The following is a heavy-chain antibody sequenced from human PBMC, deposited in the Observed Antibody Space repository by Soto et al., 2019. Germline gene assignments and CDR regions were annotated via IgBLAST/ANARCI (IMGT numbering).Heavy chain of an antibody. V-gene: IGHV3-21*06. D-gene: IGHD3-16*01. J-gene: IGHJ4*02. CDR3: ARDGLTFGGD. Sequence: EVHFVEAGGGLVQPGESLTLSCAASGFTFGSFTLNWVRQAPGKGLEWVSSISSSSAYIYYAESVKGRFTISRDNARSTLYLQMNSLRLDDTAVYFCARDGLTFGGDWGQGTLVAVSS. CDR1: GFTFGSFT. CDR2: ISSSSAYI.